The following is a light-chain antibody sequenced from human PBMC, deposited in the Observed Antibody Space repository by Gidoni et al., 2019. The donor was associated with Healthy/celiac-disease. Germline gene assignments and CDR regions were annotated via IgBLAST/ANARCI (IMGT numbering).Light chain of an antibody. J-gene: IGKJ5*01. V-gene: IGKV1-33*01. CDR3: QQYDNLIT. Sequence: DIQMTQSPSSLSASVGDRVTLTCQASQDISNYLNWYQQKPGKAPKLLIYDASNLETGVPSRCSGSGSGTDFTFTISSLQPEDIATYYCQQYDNLITFGQGTRLEIK. CDR1: QDISNY. CDR2: DAS.